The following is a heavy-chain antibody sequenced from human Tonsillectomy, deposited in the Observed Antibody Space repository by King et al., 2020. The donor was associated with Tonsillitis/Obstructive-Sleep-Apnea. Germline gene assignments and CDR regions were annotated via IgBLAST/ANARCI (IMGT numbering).Heavy chain of an antibody. V-gene: IGHV3-48*02. CDR2: ICGSGNTI. CDR3: TRDIRGNYDFWSGYPGY. J-gene: IGHJ4*02. CDR1: GFTFNFYS. Sequence: QLVQSGGGLIQPGGSLRLSCAASGFTFNFYSMDWVRQAPGKGLEWVSYICGSGNTIYYADSVKGRFTISRDNAKSSLYLQMNRLRDEDTAVYYCTRDIRGNYDFWSGYPGYWGQGTLVTVSS. D-gene: IGHD3-3*01.